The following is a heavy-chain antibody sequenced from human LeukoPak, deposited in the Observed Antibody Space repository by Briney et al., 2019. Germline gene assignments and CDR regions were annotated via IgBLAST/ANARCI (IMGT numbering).Heavy chain of an antibody. D-gene: IGHD6-13*01. CDR3: AREEYSSSWGGYYYYYMDV. V-gene: IGHV1-18*01. CDR2: ISAYNGNT. CDR1: GYTFTSCG. J-gene: IGHJ6*03. Sequence: ASVKVSCKASGYTFTSCGISWVRQAPGQGLEWMGWISAYNGNTNYAQKLQGRVTMTTDTSTSTAYMELRSLRSDDTAVYYCAREEYSSSWGGYYYYYMDVWGKGTTVTVSS.